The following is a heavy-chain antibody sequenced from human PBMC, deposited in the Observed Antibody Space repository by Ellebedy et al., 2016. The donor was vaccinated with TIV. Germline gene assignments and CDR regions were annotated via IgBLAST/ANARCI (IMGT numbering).Heavy chain of an antibody. Sequence: SETLSLTCTVSGGSISSYYWGWIRQPPGKGLEWIGSIYYSGSTYYNPSLKSRVTISVDTSKNQFSLKLSSVTAADTAVYYCARENCGGDCYGNWFDPWGQGTLVTVSS. CDR1: GGSISSYY. CDR2: IYYSGST. D-gene: IGHD2-21*02. CDR3: ARENCGGDCYGNWFDP. V-gene: IGHV4-39*07. J-gene: IGHJ5*02.